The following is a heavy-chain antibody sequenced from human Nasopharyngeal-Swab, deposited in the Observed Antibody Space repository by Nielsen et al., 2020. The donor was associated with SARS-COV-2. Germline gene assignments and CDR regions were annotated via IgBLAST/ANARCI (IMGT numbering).Heavy chain of an antibody. Sequence: SVKVSCKASGGTFSNYAISWLRQAPGQGLEWMGGIIPVFGTANYAQKFQGRVTITADESTSTAYMQLNSLRSDYTAVYFCARGRDWNPPFFDHWGQGTLVTVSS. CDR3: ARGRDWNPPFFDH. CDR2: IIPVFGTA. V-gene: IGHV1-69*13. J-gene: IGHJ5*02. D-gene: IGHD1-1*01. CDR1: GGTFSNYA.